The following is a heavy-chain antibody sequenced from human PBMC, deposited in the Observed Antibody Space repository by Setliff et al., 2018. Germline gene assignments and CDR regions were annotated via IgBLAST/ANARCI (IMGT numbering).Heavy chain of an antibody. CDR2: VDPKDGQA. V-gene: IGHV1-69-2*01. CDR3: ARSKVEAAMVKHNWFDP. CDR1: GYRFIVYY. J-gene: IGHJ5*02. Sequence: ASVKVSCKGSGYRFIVYYIHWVRQTPGKGLEWMGRVDPKDGQAIYAKKFQGRFTITADTSIDTAYMELSSLTSEGTAVYYCARSKVEAAMVKHNWFDPWGQGTLVTVSS. D-gene: IGHD5-18*01.